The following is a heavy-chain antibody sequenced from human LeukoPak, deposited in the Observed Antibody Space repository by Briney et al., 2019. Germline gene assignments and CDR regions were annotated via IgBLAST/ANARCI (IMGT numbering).Heavy chain of an antibody. Sequence: GGSLRLSCAASGFTFSSYWMHWVRQAPGKGLVWVSRINSDGSSTSYADSVKGRFTISRDNAKNTLYLQMNSLRAEDTAVYYCEVVITERGFDYWGQGTLVTVSS. J-gene: IGHJ4*02. V-gene: IGHV3-74*01. D-gene: IGHD3-22*01. CDR2: INSDGSST. CDR1: GFTFSSYW. CDR3: EVVITERGFDY.